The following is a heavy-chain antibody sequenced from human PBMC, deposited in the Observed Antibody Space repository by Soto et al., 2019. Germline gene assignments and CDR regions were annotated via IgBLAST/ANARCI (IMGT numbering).Heavy chain of an antibody. D-gene: IGHD6-13*01. Sequence: EVQLVESGGGLVQPGGSLRLSCAASGFTFGYYWMSWVRQAPGKGLEWLATIKLDASEKKYVDSVKGRFTLSRDNAKNSLYLQMNSLSAEDTAFYYCVKDESINWYSGHFRHWGQGTLVTVSS. V-gene: IGHV3-7*03. CDR1: GFTFGYYW. CDR2: IKLDASEK. J-gene: IGHJ1*01. CDR3: VKDESINWYSGHFRH.